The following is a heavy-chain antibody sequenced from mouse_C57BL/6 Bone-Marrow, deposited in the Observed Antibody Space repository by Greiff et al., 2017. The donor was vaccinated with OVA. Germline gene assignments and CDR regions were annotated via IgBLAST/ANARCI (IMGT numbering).Heavy chain of an antibody. CDR2: IYPRSGNT. CDR3: ARSGLLRCFDY. V-gene: IGHV1-81*01. D-gene: IGHD1-1*01. J-gene: IGHJ2*01. CDR1: GYTFTSYG. Sequence: QVQLQQSGAELARPGASVKLSCKASGYTFTSYGISWVKQRTGQGLEWIGEIYPRSGNTYYNEKFKGKATLTAYKSSSTAYMELRSLTSEDSAVYFCARSGLLRCFDYWGQGTTLTVSS.